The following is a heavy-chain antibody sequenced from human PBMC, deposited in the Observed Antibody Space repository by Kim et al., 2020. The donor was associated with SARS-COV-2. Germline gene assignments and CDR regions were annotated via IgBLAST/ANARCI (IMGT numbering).Heavy chain of an antibody. Sequence: GESLKISCEGSGYSFTSYWISWVRQMPGKGLEWMGRIDPSDSYTNYSPSFQGHVTISADKSISTAYLQWSSLKASDTAMYYCARHHSRITMVRGVSFEGWFDPWGQGTLVTVSS. J-gene: IGHJ5*02. CDR3: ARHHSRITMVRGVSFEGWFDP. D-gene: IGHD3-10*01. CDR2: IDPSDSYT. V-gene: IGHV5-10-1*01. CDR1: GYSFTSYW.